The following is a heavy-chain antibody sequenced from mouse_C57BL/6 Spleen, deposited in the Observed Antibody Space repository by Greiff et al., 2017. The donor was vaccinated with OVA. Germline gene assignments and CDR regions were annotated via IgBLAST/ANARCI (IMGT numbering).Heavy chain of an antibody. CDR2: IYPRSGNT. V-gene: IGHV1-81*01. J-gene: IGHJ4*01. CDR1: GYTFTSYG. D-gene: IGHD1-1*01. Sequence: VKLMESGAELARPGASVKLSCKASGYTFTSYGISWVKQRTGQGLEWIGEIYPRSGNTYYNEKFKGKATLTADKSSSTAYMELRSLTSEDSAVYFCARCGTTVASDYWGQGTSVTVSS. CDR3: ARCGTTVASDY.